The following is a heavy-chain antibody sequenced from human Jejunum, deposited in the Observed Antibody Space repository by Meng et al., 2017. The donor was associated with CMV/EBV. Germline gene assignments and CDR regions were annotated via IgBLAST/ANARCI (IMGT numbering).Heavy chain of an antibody. Sequence: AASITSGDLYWSWIRQPPGKGLECIGYIYYSGNTYYKPSLKSRVAMSVDTSKNQFSLKLSSVTAADTAVYYCARGYCSVDNCYNFDYWGQGTLVTVSS. CDR3: ARGYCSVDNCYNFDY. D-gene: IGHD2-15*01. CDR2: IYYSGNT. CDR1: AASITSGDLY. V-gene: IGHV4-30-4*01. J-gene: IGHJ4*02.